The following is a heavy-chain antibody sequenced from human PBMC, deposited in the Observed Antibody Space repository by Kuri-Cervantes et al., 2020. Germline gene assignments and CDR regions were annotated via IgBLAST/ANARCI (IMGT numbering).Heavy chain of an antibody. CDR3: AKDLSSGLFDY. CDR1: GFTFDDYA. Sequence: SLKISCAASGFTFDDYAMHWVRQAPGKGLEWVSGISWNSGSIGYADSVKGRFTISRDNAKNSLYLQMNSLRAEDTALYYCAKDLSSGLFDYWGQGTLVTISS. D-gene: IGHD6-19*01. V-gene: IGHV3-9*01. CDR2: ISWNSGSI. J-gene: IGHJ4*02.